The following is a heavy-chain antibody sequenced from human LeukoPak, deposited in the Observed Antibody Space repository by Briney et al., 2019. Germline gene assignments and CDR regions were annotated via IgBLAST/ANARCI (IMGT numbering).Heavy chain of an antibody. CDR3: ARDLGYSSSWHHFDY. D-gene: IGHD6-13*01. CDR1: GFTFSSYA. CDR2: ISYDGSNK. V-gene: IGHV3-30-3*01. Sequence: PGGSLRPSCAASGFTFSSYAMHWVRQAPGKGLEWVAVISYDGSNKYYADSVKGRFTISRDNSKNTLYLQMNSLRAEDTAVYYCARDLGYSSSWHHFDYWGQGTLVTVSS. J-gene: IGHJ4*02.